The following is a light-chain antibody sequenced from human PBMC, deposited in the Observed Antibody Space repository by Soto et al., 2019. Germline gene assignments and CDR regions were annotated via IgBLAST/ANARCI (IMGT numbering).Light chain of an antibody. CDR1: SSDVGAYDY. J-gene: IGLJ1*01. CDR3: SFTSSDTPYV. Sequence: QSALTQPASVSGSPGQSITISCTGTSSDVGAYDYVSWYQQHPDKAPKLIIYVVSNRPSGVSNRFSGSKSGNTASLTISGLQAEDEADYYCSFTSSDTPYVFGTGTKVTVL. V-gene: IGLV2-14*01. CDR2: VVS.